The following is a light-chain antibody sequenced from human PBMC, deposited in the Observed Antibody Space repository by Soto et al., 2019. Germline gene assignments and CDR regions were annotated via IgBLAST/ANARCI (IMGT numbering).Light chain of an antibody. CDR3: QQYGSSPRT. CDR2: DVS. J-gene: IGKJ1*01. CDR1: HTLLKGY. Sequence: EVTLTQSPATVSLSPGETATLSCGASHTLLKGYLAWYQQRPGLAPRLIIYDVSRRATGIPDRFSGSGSGTDFTLTISRMEPEDFAVYCCQQYGSSPRTFGQGTKVDIK. V-gene: IGKV3D-20*01.